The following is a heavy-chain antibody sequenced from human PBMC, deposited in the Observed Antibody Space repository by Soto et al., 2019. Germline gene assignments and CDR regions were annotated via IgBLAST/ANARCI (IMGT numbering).Heavy chain of an antibody. CDR2: ISYDGSNK. J-gene: IGHJ4*02. D-gene: IGHD6-19*01. Sequence: PGGSLRLSCAASGFTFSSYAMHWVRQAPGKGLEWVAVISYDGSNKYYADSVEGRFTISRDNSKNTLYLQMNSLRAEDTAVYYCASAWGVAGSLDYWGQGTLVTVSS. CDR3: ASAWGVAGSLDY. V-gene: IGHV3-30-3*01. CDR1: GFTFSSYA.